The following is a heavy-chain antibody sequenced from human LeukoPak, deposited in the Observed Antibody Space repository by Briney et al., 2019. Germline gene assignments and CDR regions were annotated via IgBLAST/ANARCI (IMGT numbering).Heavy chain of an antibody. J-gene: IGHJ5*02. CDR2: IYHSGST. Sequence: SQTLSLTCTVSGGSISSGGYYWSWIRQPPGKGLEWIGYIYHSGSTYYNPSLKSRVTISADRSKNQFSLKLSSVTAADTAVYYCARRVVVAGFDPWGQGTLVTVSS. V-gene: IGHV4-30-2*01. CDR1: GGSISSGGYY. CDR3: ARRVVVAGFDP. D-gene: IGHD2-15*01.